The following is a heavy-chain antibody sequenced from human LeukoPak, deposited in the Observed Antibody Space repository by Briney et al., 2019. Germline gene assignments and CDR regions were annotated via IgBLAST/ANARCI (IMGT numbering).Heavy chain of an antibody. CDR2: IYYSGST. CDR3: AIDPEGYYYDSSGSGSFDY. V-gene: IGHV4-59*12. J-gene: IGHJ4*02. CDR1: GGSISSYY. D-gene: IGHD3-22*01. Sequence: SETLSLTCTVSGGSISSYYWSWIRQPPGKGLEWIGYIYYSGSTNYNPSLKSRVTISVDTSKNQFSLKLSSVTAADTAVYYCAIDPEGYYYDSSGSGSFDYWGQGTLVTVSS.